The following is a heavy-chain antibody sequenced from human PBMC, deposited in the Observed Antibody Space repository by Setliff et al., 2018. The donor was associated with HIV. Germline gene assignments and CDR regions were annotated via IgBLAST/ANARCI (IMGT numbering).Heavy chain of an antibody. CDR3: ARDVSWRVRTYIDY. D-gene: IGHD3-3*01. Sequence: GGSLRLSCVGSGFTFSTYGMTWVRQAPGKGLEWVSFMSGSGGAFSTYYADSVKGRFTISRDNSRNTIYLQMNSLRAEDTAVYYCARDVSWRVRTYIDYWGQGALVTVSS. J-gene: IGHJ4*02. V-gene: IGHV3-23*01. CDR2: MSGSGGAFST. CDR1: GFTFSTYG.